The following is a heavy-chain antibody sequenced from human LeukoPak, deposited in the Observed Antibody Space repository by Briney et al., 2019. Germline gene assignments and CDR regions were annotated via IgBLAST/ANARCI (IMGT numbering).Heavy chain of an antibody. Sequence: GGSLRLSCAASGFTFNNYATHWVRQAQGKGLEWVAVISYDGSNKFYAGSVKGRCSISRDYSKNALYLQINSLRAEDTAVYYCARDRSIGMTTADRSFEYWGQGILVTVSS. CDR3: ARDRSIGMTTADRSFEY. D-gene: IGHD3-22*01. CDR1: GFTFNNYA. CDR2: ISYDGSNK. J-gene: IGHJ4*02. V-gene: IGHV3-30-3*01.